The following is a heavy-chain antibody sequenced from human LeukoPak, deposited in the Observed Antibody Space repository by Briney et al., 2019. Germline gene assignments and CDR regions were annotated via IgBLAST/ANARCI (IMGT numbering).Heavy chain of an antibody. Sequence: GGSPRLSCVASGFTFSSYWMGWVRQSPAKGLEWVASIQQGGSHKYYVDSVKGRFTISRDNAKNSLFLQMDSLRAEDTAVYYCARAPIDSNSWYHAFDIWGQGTMVTVSS. V-gene: IGHV3-7*01. D-gene: IGHD6-13*01. CDR2: IQQGGSHK. CDR3: ARAPIDSNSWYHAFDI. J-gene: IGHJ3*02. CDR1: GFTFSSYW.